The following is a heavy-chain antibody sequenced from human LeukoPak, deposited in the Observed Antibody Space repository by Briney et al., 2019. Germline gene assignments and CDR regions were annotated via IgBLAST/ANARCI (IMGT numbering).Heavy chain of an antibody. J-gene: IGHJ4*02. CDR3: AKDLGASSYGPRYY. D-gene: IGHD5-18*01. V-gene: IGHV3-30*02. CDR1: GFTFRNYG. CDR2: IRYDGSNR. Sequence: GGSLRLSCAASGFTFRNYGMHWVRQAPGKGVEWVAFIRYDGSNRYYADSVKSRFTISRDNSKDTLYLQMNSLRAEDTAVYYCAKDLGASSYGPRYYWGQGTLVTVSS.